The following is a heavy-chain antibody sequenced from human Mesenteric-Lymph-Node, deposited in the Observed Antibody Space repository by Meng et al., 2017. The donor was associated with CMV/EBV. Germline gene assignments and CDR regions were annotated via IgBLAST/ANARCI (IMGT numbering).Heavy chain of an antibody. Sequence: GESLKISCAASGFTFSNSWMNWVRQAPGKGLQWVSAITGSGGSPYYADSVKGRFTISRDNSKNTLYLQMNSLRAEDSAVYYCAKDGLVTAMGYWGQGTLVTVSS. CDR1: GFTFSNSW. J-gene: IGHJ4*02. CDR2: ITGSGGSP. CDR3: AKDGLVTAMGY. V-gene: IGHV3-23*01. D-gene: IGHD2-21*02.